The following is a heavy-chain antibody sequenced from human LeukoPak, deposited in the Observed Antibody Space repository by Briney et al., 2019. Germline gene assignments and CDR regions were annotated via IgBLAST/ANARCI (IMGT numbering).Heavy chain of an antibody. J-gene: IGHJ3*02. V-gene: IGHV4-59*02. CDR1: GGSVSNYY. CDR3: ARGDLYYDILTGYYRDDAFDI. D-gene: IGHD3-9*01. CDR2: IYYSGST. Sequence: SETLSLTCSVSGGSVSNYYWSWIRQPPGKGLEWIGYIYYSGSTNYNPSLKSRVTISVDTSKNQFSLKLSSVTAADTAVYYCARGDLYYDILTGYYRDDAFDIWGQGTMVTVSS.